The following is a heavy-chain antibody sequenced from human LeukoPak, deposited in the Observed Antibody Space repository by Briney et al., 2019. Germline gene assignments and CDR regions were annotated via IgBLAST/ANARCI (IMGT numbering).Heavy chain of an antibody. V-gene: IGHV5-51*01. Sequence: GEFLKIFGKASGYKFSNYWIVWVRQMPGEGLEWMGIFYPGDSDTRYSPSFKGQVTISADKSITTAYLQWSSLKASDTAMYYCASNYFDSGGYEYYFDSWGQGTLVTVSS. CDR3: ASNYFDSGGYEYYFDS. D-gene: IGHD3-22*01. J-gene: IGHJ4*02. CDR2: FYPGDSDT. CDR1: GYKFSNYW.